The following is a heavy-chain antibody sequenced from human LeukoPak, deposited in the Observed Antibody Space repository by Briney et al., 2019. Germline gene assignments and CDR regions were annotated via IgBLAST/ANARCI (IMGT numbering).Heavy chain of an antibody. CDR3: ALTCSSTSCYPAAFDP. CDR1: GYTFTGYY. V-gene: IGHV1-2*02. D-gene: IGHD2-2*01. J-gene: IGHJ5*02. Sequence: GASVKVSCKASGYTFTGYYMHWVRQAPGQGLEWMGWINPNSGGTNYAQKFQGRVTMTRDTSISTAYMELSRLRSDDTAVYYCALTCSSTSCYPAAFDPWGQGTLVTVSS. CDR2: INPNSGGT.